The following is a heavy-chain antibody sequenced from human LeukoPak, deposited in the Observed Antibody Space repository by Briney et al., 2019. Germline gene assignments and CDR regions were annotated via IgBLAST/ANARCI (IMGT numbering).Heavy chain of an antibody. CDR3: AKANWVSNADAVW. CDR2: IRGGGET. J-gene: IGHJ4*02. CDR1: GFSFSNYA. Sequence: GGSLRLSGAAAGFSFSNYAMSWVRQAPGRGPEWGSSIRGGGETFYGDSVNGRFTLSRDDSRNTVYLQLNNLEVEDTARYYCAKANWVSNADAVWWGQGAQVTVSS. V-gene: IGHV3-23*01. D-gene: IGHD1-1*01.